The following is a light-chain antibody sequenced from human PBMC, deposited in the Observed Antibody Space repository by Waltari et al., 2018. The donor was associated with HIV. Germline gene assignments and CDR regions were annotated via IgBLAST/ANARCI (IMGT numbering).Light chain of an antibody. CDR1: QSVSSSY. V-gene: IGKV3-20*01. CDR3: QQYNNWPPWT. J-gene: IGKJ1*01. CDR2: GAS. Sequence: EIVLTQSPGTLSLSPGERATLSCRANQSVSSSYLAWYQRKSGQAPRLLIYGASSRSTGIPDRFSGSGSGTDFTLTISRLEPEDFAVYYCQQYNNWPPWTFGQGTKVEIK.